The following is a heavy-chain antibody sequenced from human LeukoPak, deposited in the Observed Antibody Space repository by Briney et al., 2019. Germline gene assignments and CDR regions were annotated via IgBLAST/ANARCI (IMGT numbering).Heavy chain of an antibody. CDR3: AKLRDSSSVF. Sequence: RRSLRLPCAASGFTFSTYAIHWVRQAPGKGLEWVAVISYDGSNKYYADSVKGRFTISRDNSKNTLHLQMNTLRAEDTAVYYCAKLRDSSSVFWGQGTLVTVSS. V-gene: IGHV3-30-3*02. CDR1: GFTFSTYA. CDR2: ISYDGSNK. D-gene: IGHD6-6*01. J-gene: IGHJ4*02.